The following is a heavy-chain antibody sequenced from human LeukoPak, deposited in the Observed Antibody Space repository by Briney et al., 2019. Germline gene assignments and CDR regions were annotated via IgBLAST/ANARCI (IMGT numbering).Heavy chain of an antibody. CDR1: GYTFTSYY. CDR2: LNPNSGGT. J-gene: IGHJ4*02. D-gene: IGHD5-24*01. Sequence: ASVKVSCKASGYTFTSYYMHWVRQAPGQGLEWMGWLNPNSGGTNYAQKFQGRVTMTRDTSISTAYMELSRLRSDDTAVYYCARDTEMATINDYWGQGTLVTVSS. CDR3: ARDTEMATINDY. V-gene: IGHV1-2*02.